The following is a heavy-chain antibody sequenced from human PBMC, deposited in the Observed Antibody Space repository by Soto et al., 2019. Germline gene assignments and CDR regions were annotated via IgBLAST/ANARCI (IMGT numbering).Heavy chain of an antibody. V-gene: IGHV4-59*08. D-gene: IGHD3-10*01. J-gene: IGHJ6*02. CDR1: GGSITSHY. Sequence: PSETLSLTCSVYGGSITSHYCSWIRQPPGKGLEWLGYIHHSGLTSYNPSLTSRLPLSVDTSKNQFTLKVNSVTAADTALYYCARQGFGQLHGLVDVWGPGTTVS. CDR2: IHHSGLT. CDR3: ARQGFGQLHGLVDV.